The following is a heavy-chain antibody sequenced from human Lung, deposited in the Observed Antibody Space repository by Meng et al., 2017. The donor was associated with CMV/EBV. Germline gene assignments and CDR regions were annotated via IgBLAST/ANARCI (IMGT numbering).Heavy chain of an antibody. V-gene: IGHV4-34*01. CDR1: GGSFSGYY. Sequence: GSLRLXCAVYGGSFSGYYWSWIRQPPGKGLEWIGEINHSGSTNYNPSLKSRVTISVDTSKNQFSLKLSSVTAADTAVYYCARAFGGTIFGVVNYYYGMDVWSQGTTVXVSS. D-gene: IGHD3-3*01. J-gene: IGHJ6*02. CDR3: ARAFGGTIFGVVNYYYGMDV. CDR2: INHSGST.